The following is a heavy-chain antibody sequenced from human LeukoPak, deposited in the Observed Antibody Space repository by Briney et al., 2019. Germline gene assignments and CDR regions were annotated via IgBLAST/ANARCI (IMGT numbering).Heavy chain of an antibody. J-gene: IGHJ4*02. CDR1: GGSFSGYY. Sequence: SETLSLTCAVYGGSFSGYYWSWIRQPPGKGLEWIGEINHSGSTNYNPSLKSRVTISVDTSKNQFSLKLSSVTAADTAVYYCARRVVVVAATLNYFDYWGQGTLVTVSS. CDR3: ARRVVVVAATLNYFDY. V-gene: IGHV4-34*01. D-gene: IGHD2-15*01. CDR2: INHSGST.